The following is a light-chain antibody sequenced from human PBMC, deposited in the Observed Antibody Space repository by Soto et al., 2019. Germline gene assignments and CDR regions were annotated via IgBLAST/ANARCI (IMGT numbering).Light chain of an antibody. Sequence: PGERATLSCRASHTVTSNYLAWNQQKPGQAPRLLIYGASSRATDIPDRFSGSGSGTDFTLTISRLETEDFAVYYCQQYGGSPRTFGQGTKVEIK. V-gene: IGKV3-20*01. J-gene: IGKJ1*01. CDR1: HTVTSNY. CDR3: QQYGGSPRT. CDR2: GAS.